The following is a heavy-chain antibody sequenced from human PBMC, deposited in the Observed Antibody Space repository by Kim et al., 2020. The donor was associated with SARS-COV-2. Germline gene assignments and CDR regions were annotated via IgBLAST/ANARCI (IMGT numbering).Heavy chain of an antibody. D-gene: IGHD2-2*01. V-gene: IGHV3-11*01. CDR2: TI. CDR3: ARALRTSSHY. J-gene: IGHJ4*02. Sequence: TIYCADSMKGRFTISRDNAKNSLYLQMNSLRVEDTAVYYCARALRTSSHYWGQGTLVTVSS.